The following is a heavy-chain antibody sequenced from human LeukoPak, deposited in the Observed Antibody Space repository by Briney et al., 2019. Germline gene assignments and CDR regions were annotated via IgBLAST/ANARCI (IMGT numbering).Heavy chain of an antibody. CDR1: GYTFTSYG. Sequence: ASVKVSCKASGYTFTSYGISWVRQAPGQGLEWMGWISAYNGNTNYAQKLQGRVTMTTDTSTSTAYMELSSLRSEDTAVYYCARDRGTSSSWYYYMDVWGKGTTVTVSS. V-gene: IGHV1-18*01. CDR3: ARDRGTSSSWYYYMDV. D-gene: IGHD1-1*01. J-gene: IGHJ6*03. CDR2: ISAYNGNT.